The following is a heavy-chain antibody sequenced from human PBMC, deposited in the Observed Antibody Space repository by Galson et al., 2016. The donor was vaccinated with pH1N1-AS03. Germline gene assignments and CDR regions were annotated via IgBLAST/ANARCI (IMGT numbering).Heavy chain of an antibody. CDR3: VRDPFFSSFDI. Sequence: SLRLSCAASGFTLSRHFMAWVRQAPGKGLEWLAKIRPDGSGEYYVDSVKGRFIISRDNAQNSLYLQMNSLGVEDTALYYCVRDPFFSSFDIWGQGTVVTVSS. V-gene: IGHV3-7*01. CDR1: GFTLSRHF. J-gene: IGHJ3*02. CDR2: IRPDGSGE.